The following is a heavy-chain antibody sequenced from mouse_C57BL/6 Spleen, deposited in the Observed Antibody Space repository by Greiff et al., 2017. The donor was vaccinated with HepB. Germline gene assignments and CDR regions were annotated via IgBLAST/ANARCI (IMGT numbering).Heavy chain of an antibody. CDR1: GYTFTSYW. Sequence: QVQLQQSGAELVKPGASVKLSCKASGYTFTSYWMQWVKQRPGQGLEWIGEIDPSDSYTNYNQKFKGKATLTVDTSSSTAYMQLSSLTSEDSAVYYCARRGYSKAWFAYWGQGTLVTVSA. CDR3: ARRGYSKAWFAY. CDR2: IDPSDSYT. J-gene: IGHJ3*01. D-gene: IGHD2-5*01. V-gene: IGHV1-50*01.